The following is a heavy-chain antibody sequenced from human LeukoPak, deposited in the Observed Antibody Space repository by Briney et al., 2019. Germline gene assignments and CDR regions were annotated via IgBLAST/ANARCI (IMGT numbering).Heavy chain of an antibody. D-gene: IGHD3-10*01. Sequence: PSETLSLTCAVYGGSFSGYYWSWIRQPPGKGLEWIGEINHSGSTNYNPSLKSRVTMSVDTSKNQFSLKLSSVTAADTAVYYCARSIRVGYMDVWGKGTTVTVSS. CDR2: INHSGST. V-gene: IGHV4-34*01. CDR3: ARSIRVGYMDV. CDR1: GGSFSGYY. J-gene: IGHJ6*03.